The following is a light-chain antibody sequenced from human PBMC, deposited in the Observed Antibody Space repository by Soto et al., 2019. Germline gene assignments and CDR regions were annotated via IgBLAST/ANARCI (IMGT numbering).Light chain of an antibody. CDR1: QSISSW. CDR3: QQYNSYPLT. V-gene: IGKV1-5*01. CDR2: DAS. Sequence: DIPMTQSPSTLSASVGDRVNITCRASQSISSWLAWYQQKPGKAPKLLIYDASSLESEVPSRFSGIGYGTELTLTISSLQPDDFATYCCQQYNSYPLTVGGGTKLQIK. J-gene: IGKJ4*01.